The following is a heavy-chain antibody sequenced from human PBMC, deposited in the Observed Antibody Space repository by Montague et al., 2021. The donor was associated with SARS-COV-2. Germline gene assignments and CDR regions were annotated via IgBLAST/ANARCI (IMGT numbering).Heavy chain of an antibody. Sequence: SETLSLTCTVSGGSPGTSGYYWGWIRQPPGKGLEWIGSMYYSGSTHYNPSLKSRVTVSVDTSNNQFFLKLSSVTAADTAVYYCARGLDGYNWGYWGQGTLVTVSS. V-gene: IGHV4-39*01. J-gene: IGHJ4*02. CDR2: MYYSGST. CDR1: GGSPGTSGYY. D-gene: IGHD5-24*01. CDR3: ARGLDGYNWGY.